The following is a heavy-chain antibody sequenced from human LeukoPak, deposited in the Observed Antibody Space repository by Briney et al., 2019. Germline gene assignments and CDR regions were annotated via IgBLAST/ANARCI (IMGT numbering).Heavy chain of an antibody. V-gene: IGHV3-23*01. D-gene: IGHD6-13*01. J-gene: IGHJ6*02. CDR1: GFTFSTYA. CDR3: AKSSAAGPYYYYYGMDV. CDR2: ISGSGGST. Sequence: GGSLRLSCAASGFTFSTYAMSWVRQAPGKGLEWVSGISGSGGSTYYADSVKGRFTISRDNSKNTLYLQLNSLRAEDTAVYYCAKSSAAGPYYYYYGMDVWGQGTTATVSS.